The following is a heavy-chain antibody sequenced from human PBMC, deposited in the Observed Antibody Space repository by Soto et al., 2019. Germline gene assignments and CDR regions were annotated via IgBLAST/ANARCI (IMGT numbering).Heavy chain of an antibody. CDR2: ISWNSGSI. CDR1: GFTFDDYA. Sequence: EVQLVESGGGLVQPGRSLRLSCAASGFTFDDYAMHWVRQAPGKGLEWVSGISWNSGSIGYADSVKGRFTISRDNAKNSLYLQRNSLRAEDTALYYCAKDNYGDYGNNWFDPWGQGTLVTVSS. V-gene: IGHV3-9*01. D-gene: IGHD4-17*01. CDR3: AKDNYGDYGNNWFDP. J-gene: IGHJ5*02.